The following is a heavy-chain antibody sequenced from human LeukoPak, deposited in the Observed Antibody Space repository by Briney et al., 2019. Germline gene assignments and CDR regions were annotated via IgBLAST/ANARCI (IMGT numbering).Heavy chain of an antibody. J-gene: IGHJ5*02. D-gene: IGHD3-22*01. CDR3: ARGADYYDSSGYPGYWFDP. CDR1: GYTFTSYG. V-gene: IGHV1-69*13. CDR2: IIPIFGTA. Sequence: GASVKVSCKASGYTFTSYGISWVRQAPGQGLEWMGGIIPIFGTANYAQKFQGRVTITADESTSTAYMELSSLRSEDTAVYYCARGADYYDSSGYPGYWFDPWGQGTLVTVSS.